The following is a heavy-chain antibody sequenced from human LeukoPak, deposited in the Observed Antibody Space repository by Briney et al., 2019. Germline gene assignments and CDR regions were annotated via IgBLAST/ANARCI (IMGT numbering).Heavy chain of an antibody. J-gene: IGHJ4*02. CDR3: VKVGSNYGDPKDY. V-gene: IGHV3-23*01. Sequence: GGSLRLSCAASGFIFSSYAMSWVRQAPGKGLEWVSTISGGGDYTFYADSVKGRFTVSRDNSKNTLFVQTNSLGADDTAVYYCVKVGSNYGDPKDYWGQGALVSVTS. CDR2: ISGGGDYT. D-gene: IGHD4-17*01. CDR1: GFIFSSYA.